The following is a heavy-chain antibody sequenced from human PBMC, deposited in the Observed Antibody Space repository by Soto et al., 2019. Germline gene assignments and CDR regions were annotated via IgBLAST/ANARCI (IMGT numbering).Heavy chain of an antibody. CDR3: ASPATYGDYVVHYFDY. Sequence: ASVKVSCKASGGTFSSYTISWVRQAPGQGLEWMGRIIPILGIANYAQKFQGRVTITADKSTSTAYMELSSLRSEDTAVYYCASPATYGDYVVHYFDYWGQGTLVTVSS. D-gene: IGHD4-17*01. CDR1: GGTFSSYT. CDR2: IIPILGIA. V-gene: IGHV1-69*02. J-gene: IGHJ4*02.